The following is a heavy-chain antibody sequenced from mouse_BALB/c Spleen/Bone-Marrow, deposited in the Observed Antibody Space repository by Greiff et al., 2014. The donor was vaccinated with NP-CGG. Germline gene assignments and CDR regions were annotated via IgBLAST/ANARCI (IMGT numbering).Heavy chain of an antibody. CDR2: ISPGDGNT. Sequence: VKLVESGPELVKLGALVKISCKASGYTFTTYDINWVKQRPGQGLEWIGWISPGDGNTNYNEKFKGKATLTADKSSSTAYMQLSSRTPENSAVYFCARGRDYHYFDYWGQGTTLTVSS. V-gene: IGHV1S56*01. J-gene: IGHJ2*01. CDR1: GYTFTTYD. D-gene: IGHD2-4*01. CDR3: ARGRDYHYFDY.